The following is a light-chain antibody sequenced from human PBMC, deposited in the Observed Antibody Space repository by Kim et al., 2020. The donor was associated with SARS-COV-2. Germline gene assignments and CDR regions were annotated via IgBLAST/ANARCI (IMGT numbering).Light chain of an antibody. J-gene: IGLJ3*02. CDR2: GDH. CDR3: AAWDDSLNGWA. V-gene: IGLV1-44*01. CDR1: SSNIGTNV. Sequence: QSVLTQPPSASGTPGQRVSISCSGRSSNIGTNVANWYQQLPGTAPRLLIYGDHQRPSGVPGRFSGSRSGTSASLAISGLQSDDEADYYCAAWDDSLNGWAFGGGTQLTVL.